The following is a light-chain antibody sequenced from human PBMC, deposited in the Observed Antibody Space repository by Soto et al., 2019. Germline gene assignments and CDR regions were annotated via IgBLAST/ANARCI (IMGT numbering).Light chain of an antibody. CDR1: QSVSNY. CDR2: DAS. J-gene: IGKJ4*01. Sequence: EIVLTQSAFTLSLSTGDRATLSCRASQSVSNYLAWYQQKHGQAPRLLIYDASNRATGIPARFSGSGSGTEFTLTISSLQSEDFTIYYCQYYNNWLATFGGGTKVDIK. CDR3: QYYNNWLAT. V-gene: IGKV3D-15*01.